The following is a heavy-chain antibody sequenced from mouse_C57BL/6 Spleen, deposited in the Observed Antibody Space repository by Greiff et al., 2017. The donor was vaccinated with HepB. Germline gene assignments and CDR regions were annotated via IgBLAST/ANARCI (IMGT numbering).Heavy chain of an antibody. V-gene: IGHV1-53*01. Sequence: QVQLQQSGTELVKPGASVKLSCKASGYTFTSYCMHWVKQRPGQGLEWIGNINPSNGGTNYNEKFKSKATLTVDKSSSTAYMQLSSLTSEDSAVYYCARTSWDGVYFDYWGQGTTLTVSS. CDR3: ARTSWDGVYFDY. CDR2: INPSNGGT. J-gene: IGHJ2*01. D-gene: IGHD4-1*01. CDR1: GYTFTSYC.